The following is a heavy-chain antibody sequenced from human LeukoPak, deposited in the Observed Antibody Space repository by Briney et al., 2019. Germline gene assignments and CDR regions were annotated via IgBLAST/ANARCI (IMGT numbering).Heavy chain of an antibody. V-gene: IGHV3-72*01. CDR1: GFTFSDHY. J-gene: IGHJ6*03. Sequence: GGSLRLSCAASGFTFSDHYMDWVRQAPGKGLEWVGRTRNKANSYTTQYAASVKGRFTISRDDSKNSLYLQMNGLKTEDTAVYYCARVPGTTFLLSYMDVWGKGTTVTVSS. CDR3: ARVPGTTFLLSYMDV. CDR2: TRNKANSYTT. D-gene: IGHD1-7*01.